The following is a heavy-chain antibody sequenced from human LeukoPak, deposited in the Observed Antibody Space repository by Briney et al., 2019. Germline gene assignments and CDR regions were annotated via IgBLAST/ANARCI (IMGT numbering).Heavy chain of an antibody. CDR1: GGSITSYY. J-gene: IGHJ5*02. D-gene: IGHD4-23*01. CDR2: IYTSGST. Sequence: SETLSLTCTVSGGSITSYYWSWIRQPAGKGLEWIGRIYTSGSTNYNPSLKSRVTMSVDTSKNQFSLKLSSVTAADTAVYYCARDWVDVRWSPPARWFDPWGQGTLVTVSS. CDR3: ARDWVDVRWSPPARWFDP. V-gene: IGHV4-4*07.